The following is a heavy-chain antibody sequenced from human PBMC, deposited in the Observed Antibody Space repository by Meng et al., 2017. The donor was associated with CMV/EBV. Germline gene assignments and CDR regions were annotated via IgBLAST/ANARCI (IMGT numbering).Heavy chain of an antibody. V-gene: IGHV3-73*01. CDR1: GFTFSGSA. D-gene: IGHD5/OR15-5a*01. J-gene: IGHJ4*02. CDR2: IRSKANSYAT. CDR3: TRRLMSRGGLIDY. Sequence: GESLKISCAASGFTFSGSAMHWVRQASGQGLEWVGRIRSKANSYATAYAASVKGRFTISRDDSKNTAYLQMNSLKTEDTAVYYCTRRLMSRGGLIDYWGQGTLVTVSS.